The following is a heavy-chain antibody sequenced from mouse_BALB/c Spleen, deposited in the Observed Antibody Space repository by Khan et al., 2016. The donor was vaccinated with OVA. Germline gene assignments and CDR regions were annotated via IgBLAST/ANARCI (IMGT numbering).Heavy chain of an antibody. CDR1: GYSFTDYN. V-gene: IGHV1S135*01. CDR2: IDPYPGGT. Sequence: VQLKESGPELVKPGASVKVSCKASGYSFTDYNMFWVKQSLGKTLEWIGYIDPYPGGTNSNQKFMGRATLTVDKSSSTAFMHLNSLTSGDSAVYYCALIYHYGSGFDYWGQGTTLTVSS. CDR3: ALIYHYGSGFDY. D-gene: IGHD1-1*01. J-gene: IGHJ2*01.